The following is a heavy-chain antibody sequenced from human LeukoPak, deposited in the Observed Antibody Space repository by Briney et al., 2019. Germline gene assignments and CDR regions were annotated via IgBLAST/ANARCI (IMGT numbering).Heavy chain of an antibody. CDR1: GYTFTSYY. CDR2: INPSGGST. J-gene: IGHJ6*03. V-gene: IGHV1-46*01. D-gene: IGHD4-17*01. CDR3: ARDPHYGHYYYYMDV. Sequence: GASVKVSCKASGYTFTSYYMHWVRQAPGQGLEWMGIINPSGGSTSYAQKFQGRVTMTRDTSTSTVYMELSSLRSEDTAVYYCARDPHYGHYYYYMDVWGKGTTVTISS.